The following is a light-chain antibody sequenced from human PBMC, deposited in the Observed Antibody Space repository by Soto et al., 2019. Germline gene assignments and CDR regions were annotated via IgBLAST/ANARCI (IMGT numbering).Light chain of an antibody. CDR1: SSNTGAGYD. J-gene: IGLJ2*01. CDR3: QSYDSSLSGVV. Sequence: QSVLTQPPSVSGAPGQRVTISCTGSSSNTGAGYDVHWNQQLPGTAPKLLIYGNSNRPSGVPDRFSGSKSGTSASLAITGLQAEDEADYYCQSYDSSLSGVVFGGGTKVTVL. V-gene: IGLV1-40*01. CDR2: GNS.